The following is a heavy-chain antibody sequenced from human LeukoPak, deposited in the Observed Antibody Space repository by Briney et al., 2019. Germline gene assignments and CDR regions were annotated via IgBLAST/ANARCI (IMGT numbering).Heavy chain of an antibody. V-gene: IGHV3-74*01. CDR2: ISSDGSNT. CDR3: ASSFSTVDY. Sequence: GGSLRLSCAASGFTFSSYWMHWVRQAPGKGLVWVSRISSDGSNTGYADSVKGRFTISRDNAKNTVYLQMNSLSAEDTAVYYCASSFSTVDYWGQGTLVTVSS. J-gene: IGHJ4*02. CDR1: GFTFSSYW. D-gene: IGHD3/OR15-3a*01.